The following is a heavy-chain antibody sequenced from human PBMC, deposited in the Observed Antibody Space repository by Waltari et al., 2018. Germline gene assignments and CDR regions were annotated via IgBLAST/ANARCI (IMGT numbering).Heavy chain of an antibody. CDR2: IYPGDSDT. Sequence: EVQLVQSGAEVKKPGESLKISCKGSGYSFTSYWIGWVRQMPGKGLGWMGIIYPGDSDTRYSPSFQGQVTISADKSISTAYLQWSSLKASDTAMYYCARLSYYDSRRASYYYYGMDVWGQGTTVTVSS. CDR3: ARLSYYDSRRASYYYYGMDV. V-gene: IGHV5-51*01. CDR1: GYSFTSYW. D-gene: IGHD3-22*01. J-gene: IGHJ6*02.